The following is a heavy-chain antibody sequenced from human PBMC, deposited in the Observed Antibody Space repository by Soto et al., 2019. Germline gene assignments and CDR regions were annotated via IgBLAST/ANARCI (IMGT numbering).Heavy chain of an antibody. Sequence: GGSLRLSCAASGYTFSSYGMNWVRQAPGKGLEWVSFISGSSSYTQCTGSVEGRFTISRDHAKNTLCLQMNGLGAEDTAVYYCAKGRMVLRHDLWGQGTRFAVSS. CDR3: AKGRMVLRHDL. CDR1: GYTFSSYG. J-gene: IGHJ1*01. CDR2: ISGSSSYT. D-gene: IGHD3-10*01. V-gene: IGHV3-21*01.